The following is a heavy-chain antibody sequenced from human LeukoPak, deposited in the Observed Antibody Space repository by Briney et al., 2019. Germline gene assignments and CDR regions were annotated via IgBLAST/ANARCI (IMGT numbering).Heavy chain of an antibody. CDR3: AREFSVTYYDFWNMIGNGMDV. Sequence: SETLSLTCAVYGGSFSGYYWSWIRQPPGKGLEWIGEINHSGSTNYNPSLKSRVTISVDTSKNQFSLKLSSVTAADTAVYYCAREFSVTYYDFWNMIGNGMDVWGQGTTVTVSS. J-gene: IGHJ6*02. CDR2: INHSGST. CDR1: GGSFSGYY. V-gene: IGHV4-34*01. D-gene: IGHD3-3*01.